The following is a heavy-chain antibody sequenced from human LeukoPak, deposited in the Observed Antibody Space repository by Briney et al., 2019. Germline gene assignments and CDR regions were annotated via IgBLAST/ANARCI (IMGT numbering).Heavy chain of an antibody. J-gene: IGHJ6*04. CDR1: GFTFSSYE. V-gene: IGHV3-48*03. D-gene: IGHD3-10*02. CDR3: AELGITMIGGV. Sequence: PGESLRLSCAASGFTFSSYEMNWVRQAPGEGLEWVSYISSSGSTIYYADSVKGRFTISRDNAKNSLYLQMNSLRAEDTAVYYCAELGITMIGGVWGKGTTVTISS. CDR2: ISSSGSTI.